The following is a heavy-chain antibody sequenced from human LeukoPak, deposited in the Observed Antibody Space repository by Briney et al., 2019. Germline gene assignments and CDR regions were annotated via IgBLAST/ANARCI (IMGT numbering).Heavy chain of an antibody. CDR2: IIPILGIA. V-gene: IGHV1-69*04. CDR1: GGTFSSYA. CDR3: ARARYSSSWFGY. D-gene: IGHD6-13*01. Sequence: GSSVKVSCKASGGTFSSYAISWVRQAPGQGLEWMGRIIPILGIANYAQKFQGRVTITADKSTSTAYMELSSLRSEDTAVYYCARARYSSSWFGYWGQGTLVTVSS. J-gene: IGHJ4*02.